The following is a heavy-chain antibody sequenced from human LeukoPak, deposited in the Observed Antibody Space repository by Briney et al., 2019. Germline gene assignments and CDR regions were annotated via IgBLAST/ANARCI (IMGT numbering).Heavy chain of an antibody. CDR3: ARDRGELLRLLDVLDI. J-gene: IGHJ3*02. CDR2: INPNSGGT. V-gene: IGHV1-2*02. CDR1: GYTFTGYY. Sequence: ASVKVSCKASGYTFTGYYMHWVRQAPGQGLEWMGWINPNSGGTTYTQNFQGRVTMTRDTSITTAYMELSRLRSDDTALYYCARDRGELLRLLDVLDIWGQGTMVTVSS. D-gene: IGHD1-26*01.